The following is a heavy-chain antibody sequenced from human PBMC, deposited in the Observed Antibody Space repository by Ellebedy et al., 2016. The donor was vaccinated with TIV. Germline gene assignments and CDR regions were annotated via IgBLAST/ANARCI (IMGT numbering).Heavy chain of an antibody. J-gene: IGHJ4*02. Sequence: GESLKISXAASGFTFSSYGMHWVRQAPGKGLEWVAVISYDGSNKYYADSVKGRFTISRDNAKNSLYLQMNSLRAEDTAVYYCARVLGDYVIAYFDYWGQGTLVTVSS. CDR1: GFTFSSYG. CDR2: ISYDGSNK. CDR3: ARVLGDYVIAYFDY. V-gene: IGHV3-30*03. D-gene: IGHD4-17*01.